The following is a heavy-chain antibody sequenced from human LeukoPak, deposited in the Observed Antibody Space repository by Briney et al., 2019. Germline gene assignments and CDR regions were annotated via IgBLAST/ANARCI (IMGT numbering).Heavy chain of an antibody. J-gene: IGHJ3*02. CDR1: GFTFSSYA. Sequence: GGSLRLSCAASGFTFSSYAMSWVRQAPGKGLEWVSAISSSGGSTYYADSVKGRFTISRDNAKNSLYLQMNSLRVEDTAMYYCARDRDFYDTNSFSPDAFDIWGQGTTVTVSS. D-gene: IGHD3-22*01. V-gene: IGHV3-23*01. CDR2: ISSSGGST. CDR3: ARDRDFYDTNSFSPDAFDI.